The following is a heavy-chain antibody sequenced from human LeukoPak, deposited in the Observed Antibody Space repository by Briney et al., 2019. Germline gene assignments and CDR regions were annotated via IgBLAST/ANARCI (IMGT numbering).Heavy chain of an antibody. CDR2: IVGTGDST. D-gene: IGHD1-26*01. CDR1: GFTFSSYA. Sequence: PGGSLRLSSAASGFTFSSYAMSWVRQAPGKGLEWVSTIVGTGDSTFYADSVRGRFTISRDSSKNTLYLQMNSLRAEDTAVYSCAKERGHPLANYYMDVWARGPRSPSP. CDR3: AKERGHPLANYYMDV. V-gene: IGHV3-23*01. J-gene: IGHJ6*03.